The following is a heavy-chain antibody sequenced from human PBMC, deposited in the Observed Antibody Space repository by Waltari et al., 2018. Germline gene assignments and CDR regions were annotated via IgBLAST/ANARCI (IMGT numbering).Heavy chain of an antibody. CDR1: GYSISSGYY. CDR2: IYHSGST. V-gene: IGHV4-38-2*01. J-gene: IGHJ6*03. D-gene: IGHD6-13*01. CDR3: ARRAAIAATGPTYYMDV. Sequence: QVQLQESGPGLVKPSETLSLTCAVSGYSISSGYYWGWIRQPPGKGLEWIGGIYHSGSTYYNPYLKSRVTISVDTSKNQFSLKLSSVTAADTAGYYCARRAAIAATGPTYYMDVWGKGTTVTVSS.